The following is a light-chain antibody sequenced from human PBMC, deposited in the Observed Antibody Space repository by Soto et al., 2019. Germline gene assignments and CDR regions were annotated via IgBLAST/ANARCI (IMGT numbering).Light chain of an antibody. CDR3: KQYNNWPPWP. J-gene: IGKJ1*01. CDR2: DAS. CDR1: QSVSNN. Sequence: ILRTQAPATLSVSPGERATLSCRASQSVSNNLAWYQQKPGQAPRLLIYDASTRATGIPARFSGSGSGTEFTITIRGLQSEDFAVYYCKQYNNWPPWPFGQATKVEIK. V-gene: IGKV3-15*01.